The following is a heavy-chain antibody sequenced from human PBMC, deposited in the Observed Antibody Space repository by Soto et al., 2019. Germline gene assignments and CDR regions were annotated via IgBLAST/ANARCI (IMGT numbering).Heavy chain of an antibody. CDR2: ISAYNGNT. V-gene: IGHV1-18*01. CDR3: ARDEDYGSGSYYPTPDY. Sequence: ASVKVSCKASGYTFTSYGISWVRQAPGQGLEWMGWISAYNGNTNYAQKLQGRVTMTTDTSTSTAYMELRSLRSDDTAVYYCARDEDYGSGSYYPTPDYWGQGTLVTVSS. CDR1: GYTFTSYG. J-gene: IGHJ4*02. D-gene: IGHD3-10*01.